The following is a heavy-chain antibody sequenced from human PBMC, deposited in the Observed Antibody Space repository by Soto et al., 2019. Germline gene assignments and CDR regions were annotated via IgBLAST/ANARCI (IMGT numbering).Heavy chain of an antibody. J-gene: IGHJ4*02. V-gene: IGHV5-51*01. D-gene: IGHD1-20*01. Sequence: GESLKISCKGSGYNSANNWIVLVRQMPVKGLEWMGIIYPGDSDTRYRPSLQGQVTISADKSISTAYLQWSSLKASDTAMYYCARHGVIGGTYNYHFDYWGQGTLVTVSA. CDR3: ARHGVIGGTYNYHFDY. CDR1: GYNSANNW. CDR2: IYPGDSDT.